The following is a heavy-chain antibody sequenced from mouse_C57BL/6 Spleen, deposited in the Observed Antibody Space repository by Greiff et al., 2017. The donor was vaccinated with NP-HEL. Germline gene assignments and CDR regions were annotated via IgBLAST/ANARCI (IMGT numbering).Heavy chain of an antibody. Sequence: ESGPGLVKPSQSLSLTCSVTGYSITSGYYWNWIRQFPGNKLEWMGYISYDGSNNYNPSLKNRISITRDTYKNQFFLKLNSVTTEDTATYYCASWGYYAMDYWGQGTSVTVSS. J-gene: IGHJ4*01. CDR1: GYSITSGYY. V-gene: IGHV3-6*01. CDR2: ISYDGSN. CDR3: ASWGYYAMDY.